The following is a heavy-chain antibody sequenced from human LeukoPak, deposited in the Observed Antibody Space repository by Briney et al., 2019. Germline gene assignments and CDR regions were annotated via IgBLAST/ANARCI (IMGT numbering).Heavy chain of an antibody. CDR1: GYTFTSYG. J-gene: IGHJ4*02. CDR2: IIPIFGTA. Sequence: ASVKVSCKASGYTFTSYGISWVRQAPGQGLEWMGGIIPIFGTANYAQKFQGRVTITADESTSTAYMELSSLRSEDTAVYYCARIGYSSGPDYWGQGTLVTVSS. D-gene: IGHD6-19*01. CDR3: ARIGYSSGPDY. V-gene: IGHV1-69*13.